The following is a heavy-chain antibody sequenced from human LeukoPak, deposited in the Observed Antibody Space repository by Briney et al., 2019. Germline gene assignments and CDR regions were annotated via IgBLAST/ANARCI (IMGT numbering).Heavy chain of an antibody. D-gene: IGHD2-2*01. CDR3: ARDLSTSHSNRYCSSTSCPGGDY. Sequence: GGSLRLSCAASGFTFSSYSMNWVRQAPGKGLEWVSSISSSSSYIYYADTVKGRFTISRDNAKNSLYLQMNSLRAEDTAVYYCARDLSTSHSNRYCSSTSCPGGDYWGQGTLVTVSS. CDR1: GFTFSSYS. CDR2: ISSSSSYI. V-gene: IGHV3-21*01. J-gene: IGHJ4*02.